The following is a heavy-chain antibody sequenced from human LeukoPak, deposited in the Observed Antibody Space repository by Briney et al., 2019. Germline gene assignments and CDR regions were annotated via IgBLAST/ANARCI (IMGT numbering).Heavy chain of an antibody. D-gene: IGHD6-19*01. CDR3: ARDGRRSSTWDGAGYDP. CDR1: GGSISAGSNY. Sequence: PSETLSLTCTVSGGSISAGSNYWSWIRQPAGKGLEWIGRIYTSGRTDYNASLKSRVTISVDTSKNHFSLNLSSVTAADTAVYYCARDGRRSSTWDGAGYDPWGQGTLVTVSS. J-gene: IGHJ5*02. CDR2: IYTSGRT. V-gene: IGHV4-61*02.